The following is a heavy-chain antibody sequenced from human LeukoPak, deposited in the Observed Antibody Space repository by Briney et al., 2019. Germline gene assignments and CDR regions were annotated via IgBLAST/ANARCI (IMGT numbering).Heavy chain of an antibody. V-gene: IGHV4-30-2*01. CDR1: GAFISSGGFY. CDR3: ARGGRAFDV. CDR2: IYHSGKA. J-gene: IGHJ3*01. Sequence: SETLSLTCTVSGAFISSGGFYWSWLRQPPEKGLEWIGYIYHSGKAYYNPSLESRVTISVDRSKNHFSLNLNSVTAADTSVYYCARGGRAFDVWGQGTLISVSP.